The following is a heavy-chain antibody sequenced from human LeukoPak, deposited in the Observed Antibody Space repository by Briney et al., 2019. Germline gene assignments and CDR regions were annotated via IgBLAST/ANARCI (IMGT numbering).Heavy chain of an antibody. Sequence: GGSLRLSCAASGFTFTSYNMNWVRQAPGKGLEWVSLISSSTNYIYYTDSVQGRFTISRDNDKNSLYLQMNSLRDEDTAVYYCAKDLGRYRNNYFDYWGQGTLVTVSS. CDR3: AKDLGRYRNNYFDY. J-gene: IGHJ4*02. V-gene: IGHV3-21*01. CDR1: GFTFTSYN. CDR2: ISSSTNYI. D-gene: IGHD1-26*01.